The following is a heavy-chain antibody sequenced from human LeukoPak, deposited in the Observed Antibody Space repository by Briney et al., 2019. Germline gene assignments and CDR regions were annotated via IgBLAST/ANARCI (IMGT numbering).Heavy chain of an antibody. CDR3: ARQDCSGGSCRFDY. CDR1: GYSFSSYW. D-gene: IGHD2-15*01. J-gene: IGHJ4*02. V-gene: IGHV5-51*01. CDR2: IYPGDSDT. Sequence: GESLKISCKGSGYSFSSYWIAWVRQMPGRGLEWMGIIYPGDSDTRYSPSFQGQVNISADKSISTAYLQWSSLKASDTAMYYCARQDCSGGSCRFDYWGQGTLVTVPS.